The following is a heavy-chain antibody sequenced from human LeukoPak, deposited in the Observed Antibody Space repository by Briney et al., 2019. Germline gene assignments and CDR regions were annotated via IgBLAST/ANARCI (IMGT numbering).Heavy chain of an antibody. V-gene: IGHV3-23*01. Sequence: GGSLRLSCAASGFTFSSYAMSWVRQAPGKGLEWVSAISGSGGSTYYADSVKGRFTISRDNSKNTLYLQMNSLRAEDTAVYYCAKGVRGVIIPYWYFDLWGRGTLVTVSS. CDR2: ISGSGGST. D-gene: IGHD3-10*01. CDR3: AKGVRGVIIPYWYFDL. CDR1: GFTFSSYA. J-gene: IGHJ2*01.